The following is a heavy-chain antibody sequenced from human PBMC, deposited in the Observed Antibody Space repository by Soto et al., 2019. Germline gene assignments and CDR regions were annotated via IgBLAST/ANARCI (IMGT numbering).Heavy chain of an antibody. V-gene: IGHV3-73*01. Sequence: GGSLRLSCAASGFTFGASALQWVRQASGKGLEWLGRIGSKGETYATTYAASVKGRFTISRDDSKKTAYLQMNSLESEDTAVYYCARGGAELVPAAFDYWGQGTLVTVSS. D-gene: IGHD2-2*01. J-gene: IGHJ4*02. CDR2: IGSKGETYAT. CDR3: ARGGAELVPAAFDY. CDR1: GFTFGASA.